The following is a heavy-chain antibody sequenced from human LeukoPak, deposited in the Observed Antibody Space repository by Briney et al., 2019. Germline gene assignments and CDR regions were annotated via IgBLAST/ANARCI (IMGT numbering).Heavy chain of an antibody. CDR3: ARGEGSSIDY. CDR1: GYTFTGYY. V-gene: IGHV1-2*02. J-gene: IGHJ4*02. Sequence: ASVKVSCKASGYTFTGYYMHWVRQSPGQGLEWMVWINTDSGGTNYAQKFQGRVTMTIDTSISTAYLELTRLTSDDTAVYYCARGEGSSIDYWGQGTLVTVSS. D-gene: IGHD6-13*01. CDR2: INTDSGGT.